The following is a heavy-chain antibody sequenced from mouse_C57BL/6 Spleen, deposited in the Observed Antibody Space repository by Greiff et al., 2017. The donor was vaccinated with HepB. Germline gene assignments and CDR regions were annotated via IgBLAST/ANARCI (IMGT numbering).Heavy chain of an antibody. V-gene: IGHV5-17*01. Sequence: EVKLVESGGGLVKPGGSLKLSCAASGFTFSDYGMHWVRQAPEKGLEWVAYISSGSSTIYYADTVKGRFTISRDNAKNTLFLQMTSLRSEDTAMYYCARNYDYDPAWFAYWGQGTLATVSA. CDR2: ISSGSSTI. CDR1: GFTFSDYG. D-gene: IGHD2-4*01. J-gene: IGHJ3*01. CDR3: ARNYDYDPAWFAY.